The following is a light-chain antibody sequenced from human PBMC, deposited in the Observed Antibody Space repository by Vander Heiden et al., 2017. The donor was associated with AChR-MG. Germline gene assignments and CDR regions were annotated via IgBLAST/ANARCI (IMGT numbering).Light chain of an antibody. CDR3: QSYDRSMSGWV. CDR2: ANS. V-gene: IGLV1-40*01. CDR1: SSSLGACDA. Sequence: QAVLTQPPSVSGAPGQRVTISCTGSSSSLGACDAVHWYQPFPGTAPKLLIYANSNRPSGVPARFSGSKCGTSASLAMTGLKAEAEADYYCQSYDRSMSGWVFGGGTKLTGL. J-gene: IGLJ3*02.